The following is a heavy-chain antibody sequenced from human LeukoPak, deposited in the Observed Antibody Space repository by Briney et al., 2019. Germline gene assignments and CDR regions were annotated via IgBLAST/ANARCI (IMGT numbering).Heavy chain of an antibody. J-gene: IGHJ4*02. CDR1: GFTFSNYV. CDR3: ARGVTDDSNMVDY. D-gene: IGHD3-22*01. Sequence: GGSLRLSCAASGFTFSNYVMPWVRQAPGKGLEYVSAISCNGGSTYYANSVKGRFTISRDNSKNTLYLQMGSLRAEDMAVYYCARGVTDDSNMVDYWGQGTLVTVSS. CDR2: ISCNGGST. V-gene: IGHV3-64*01.